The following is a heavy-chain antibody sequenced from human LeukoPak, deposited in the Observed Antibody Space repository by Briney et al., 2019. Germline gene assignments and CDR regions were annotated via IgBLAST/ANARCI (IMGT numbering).Heavy chain of an antibody. D-gene: IGHD5-12*01. V-gene: IGHV4-59*08. Sequence: SETLSLTCTVSGGSISGYYWSWIRQPPGKGLEWIGYIYYSGSKNYTPSLRSRLTISVDTSKNQFSLKLSSVTAADTAVYYCASNSGHDQYFFDYWGQGSLVTVAS. CDR3: ASNSGHDQYFFDY. CDR1: GGSISGYY. J-gene: IGHJ4*02. CDR2: IYYSGSK.